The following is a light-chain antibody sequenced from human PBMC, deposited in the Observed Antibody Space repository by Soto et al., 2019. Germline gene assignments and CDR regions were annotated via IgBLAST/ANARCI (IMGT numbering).Light chain of an antibody. CDR1: ETISHY. Sequence: IHMTQSPSALSASVGDRVTISCRASETISHYLNWYQRKPGKAPKLLIYSASKLQSGVPARFSGSGSGTDFTLTITSLQGEDFATYYCQQSSSTPLTFGGGTKVDIK. J-gene: IGKJ4*01. CDR2: SAS. CDR3: QQSSSTPLT. V-gene: IGKV1-39*01.